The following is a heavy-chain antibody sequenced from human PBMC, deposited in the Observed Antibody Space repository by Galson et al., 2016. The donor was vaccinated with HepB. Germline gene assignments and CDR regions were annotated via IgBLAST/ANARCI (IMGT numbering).Heavy chain of an antibody. J-gene: IGHJ4*02. CDR1: GFTFGSHA. CDR2: ISGGGGLT. CDR3: AKESDIYYDSRGYPDF. V-gene: IGHV3-23*01. D-gene: IGHD3-22*01. Sequence: SLRLSCAASGFTFGSHAMTWVRQGPGKGLEWVSGISGGGGLTHYRHSVRGRFTISRDNSKNTLYLQMNSLRAEDTAMYFCAKESDIYYDSRGYPDFWGQGTLVTVSS.